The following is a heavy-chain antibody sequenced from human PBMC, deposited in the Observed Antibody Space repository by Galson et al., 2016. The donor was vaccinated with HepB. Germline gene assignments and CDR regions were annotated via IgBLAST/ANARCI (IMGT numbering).Heavy chain of an antibody. V-gene: IGHV3-15*07. CDR2: IRSKTDGGTT. CDR1: GFTFSNAW. CDR3: WVPLEYCSNGGCRLFDY. J-gene: IGHJ4*02. Sequence: SLRLSCAASGFTFSNAWMNWDRQAPGKGLEWVGRIRSKTDGGTTDYAAPVKDRFTISRDDSKNTLYLQMNSLKTEDTAVYYWWVPLEYCSNGGCRLFDYWGQGTLLTVSS. D-gene: IGHD2-8*01.